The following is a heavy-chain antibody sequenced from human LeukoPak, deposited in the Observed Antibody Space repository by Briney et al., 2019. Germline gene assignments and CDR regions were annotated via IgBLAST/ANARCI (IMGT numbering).Heavy chain of an antibody. Sequence: PSQTLSLTCTVSGGSISSGDYYWSWIRQPPGKGLEWIGSIYYSGSTYYNPSLKSRVTISVDTSKNQFSLKLSSVTAADTAVYYCARRGTYYYGSGTIGDWFDPWGQGTLVTVSS. CDR3: ARRGTYYYGSGTIGDWFDP. J-gene: IGHJ5*02. CDR1: GGSISSGDYY. D-gene: IGHD3-10*01. V-gene: IGHV4-39*01. CDR2: IYYSGST.